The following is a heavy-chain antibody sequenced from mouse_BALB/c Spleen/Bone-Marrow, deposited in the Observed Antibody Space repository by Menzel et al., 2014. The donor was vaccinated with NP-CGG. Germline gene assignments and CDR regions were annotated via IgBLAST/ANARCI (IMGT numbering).Heavy chain of an antibody. CDR2: IWGSGNT. Sequence: VKLVESGPGLVAPSQSLSITCTVSGFSLSRYSVHWVRQSPGKGLEWLGMIWGSGNTDYNSALKSRLSISQDNSKSQIFLKMNSLQTDDTAMYFCARRELHGMYYWGQGTSVTVSS. CDR1: GFSLSRYS. D-gene: IGHD1-1*01. V-gene: IGHV2-6-4*01. CDR3: ARRELHGMYY. J-gene: IGHJ4*01.